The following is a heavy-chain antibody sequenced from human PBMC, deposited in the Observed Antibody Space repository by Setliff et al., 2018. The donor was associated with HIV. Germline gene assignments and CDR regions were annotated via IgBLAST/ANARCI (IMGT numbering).Heavy chain of an antibody. CDR3: ARAPYCSGASCPTGWDWYFDL. D-gene: IGHD2-15*01. J-gene: IGHJ2*01. Sequence: GGSLRLSCAASGFTFSTYSMHWVRQAPGKGLGWLSYVSGSSGAIYYADSVEGRFSISRDNAKNSLFLQMNSLRVEDTAVYYCARAPYCSGASCPTGWDWYFDLWGRGTLVTVSS. V-gene: IGHV3-48*01. CDR1: GFTFSTYS. CDR2: VSGSSGAI.